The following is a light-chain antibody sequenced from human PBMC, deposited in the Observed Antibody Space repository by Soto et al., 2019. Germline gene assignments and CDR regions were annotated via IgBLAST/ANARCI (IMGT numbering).Light chain of an antibody. V-gene: IGKV3-15*01. Sequence: EIVMTQSPATLSVSPGGRVTLSCRASEGIGSNLAWYQQKPGQAPRLLMYGASTRATGIPARFSGSESGTEFTLTISSLQSEDFAVYYCQQYDDWPPWTFGQGTKVEIK. CDR3: QQYDDWPPWT. CDR2: GAS. J-gene: IGKJ1*01. CDR1: EGIGSN.